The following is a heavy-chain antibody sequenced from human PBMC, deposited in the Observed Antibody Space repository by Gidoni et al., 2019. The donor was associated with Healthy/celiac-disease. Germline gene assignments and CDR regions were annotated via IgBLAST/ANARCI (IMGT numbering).Heavy chain of an antibody. CDR3: ARDEAWGDWGIYYYYYYGMDV. CDR2: ISSSSSTI. Sequence: EVQLVESGGGLVQPGGSLRLSCAASGFTFSSYSRNWVRQGPGKGLEWVSYISSSSSTIYYADSVKGRFTISRDNAKNSLYLQMNSLRDEDTAVYYCARDEAWGDWGIYYYYYYGMDVWGQGTTVTVSS. V-gene: IGHV3-48*02. CDR1: GFTFSSYS. D-gene: IGHD7-27*01. J-gene: IGHJ6*02.